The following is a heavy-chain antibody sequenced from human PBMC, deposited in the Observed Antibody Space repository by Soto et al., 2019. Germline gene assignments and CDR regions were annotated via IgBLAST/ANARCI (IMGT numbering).Heavy chain of an antibody. V-gene: IGHV5-10-1*01. Sequence: PGESLKISCKGSGYSFTSYLISWVRQMPGKGLEWMGRIDPSYSYTNYSPSFQCHVTISADKSISTAYLQWSSLKASDTAMYYCARKRVVQAATYYYYGMDVWGQGTTVTVSS. CDR3: ARKRVVQAATYYYYGMDV. J-gene: IGHJ6*02. CDR1: GYSFTSYL. CDR2: IDPSYSYT. D-gene: IGHD2-2*01.